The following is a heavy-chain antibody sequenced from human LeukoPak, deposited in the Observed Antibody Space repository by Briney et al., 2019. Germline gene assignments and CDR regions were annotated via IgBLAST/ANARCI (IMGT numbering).Heavy chain of an antibody. D-gene: IGHD4-11*01. J-gene: IGHJ4*02. CDR2: ISYDGSNK. V-gene: IGHV3-30*03. Sequence: GGFLRLSCAASGFTFSSYGMHWVRQAPGKGLEWVAVISYDGSNKYYADSVKGRFTISRDNSNNTLYLQMNSLRAEDTAVYYCARDNYRDWGQGTLVTVSS. CDR1: GFTFSSYG. CDR3: ARDNYRD.